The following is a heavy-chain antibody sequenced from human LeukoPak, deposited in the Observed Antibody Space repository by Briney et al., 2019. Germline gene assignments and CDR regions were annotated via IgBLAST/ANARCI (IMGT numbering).Heavy chain of an antibody. Sequence: GGSLRLSCAASGFTLSSYNMNWVRQAPGKGLEWVSYISSSSSTTYYADSERGRFTICRDNAKSSLYVQMNSLRVEDKAVYYCARGVVMTVRNWYFDLWGRGTLVTVYS. J-gene: IGHJ2*01. V-gene: IGHV3-48*04. CDR2: ISSSSSTT. CDR3: ARGVVMTVRNWYFDL. CDR1: GFTLSSYN. D-gene: IGHD2-21*02.